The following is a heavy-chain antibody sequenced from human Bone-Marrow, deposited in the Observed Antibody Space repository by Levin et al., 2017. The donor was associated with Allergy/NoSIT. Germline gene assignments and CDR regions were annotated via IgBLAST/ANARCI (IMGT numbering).Heavy chain of an antibody. V-gene: IGHV1-2*06. Sequence: PAASVKVSCKASGYTFTGYYLHWIRQAPGQGLEWMGRINPDSGATNYSQTFQGRVTLTRDTSISTAYMELSRLRSDDTAVYYCATETWIQLWLFDYWGQGILVTVSS. J-gene: IGHJ4*02. CDR3: ATETWIQLWLFDY. CDR1: GYTFTGYY. CDR2: INPDSGAT. D-gene: IGHD5-18*01.